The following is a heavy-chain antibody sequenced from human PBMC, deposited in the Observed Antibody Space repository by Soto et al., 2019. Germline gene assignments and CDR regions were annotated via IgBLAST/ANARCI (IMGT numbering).Heavy chain of an antibody. J-gene: IGHJ6*02. D-gene: IGHD3-3*01. CDR3: VRGGGRITIFGVVHPRSYGLDX. V-gene: IGHV4-34*01. CDR2: IDHSGST. Sequence: KSSETLSLTCAVYGGSFSGCYWSWIRKPPGTSLEWIVEIDHSGSTNYKPSLKSRVAISVDTSKNQVSLKLSSVTAADTAVYCCVRGGGRITIFGVVHPRSYGLDXSGQAPPFTVS. CDR1: GGSFSGCY.